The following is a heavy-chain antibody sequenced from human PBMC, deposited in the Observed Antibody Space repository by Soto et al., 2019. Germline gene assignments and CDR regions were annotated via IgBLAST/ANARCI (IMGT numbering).Heavy chain of an antibody. Sequence: QVQLQQWGAGLLKPSETLSLTCAVYGGSFSGYYWSWIRQPPGKGLEWMGEINHSGSTNYNPSLKSRVTIAVDTSKNQFSLKLSSVTAADTAVYYCARGGRSWSYSRGTWFDPWGQGTLVTVSS. CDR3: ARGGRSWSYSRGTWFDP. D-gene: IGHD3-10*01. CDR1: GGSFSGYY. J-gene: IGHJ5*02. CDR2: INHSGST. V-gene: IGHV4-34*01.